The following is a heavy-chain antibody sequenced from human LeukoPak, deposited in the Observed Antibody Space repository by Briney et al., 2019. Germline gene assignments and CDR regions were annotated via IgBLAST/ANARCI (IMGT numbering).Heavy chain of an antibody. CDR3: ARGPIYSTSWYYFDY. CDR2: IYYSGST. Sequence: SETLSLTCTVSGGSVSNYYWIWIRQPPGKGLEWIGYIYYSGSTSFHPSLKSRVTMSVDMSKNQVSLELSSVTAADTAVYYCARGPIYSTSWYYFDYWGRGTLVTVSS. CDR1: GGSVSNYY. V-gene: IGHV4-59*02. J-gene: IGHJ4*02. D-gene: IGHD6-13*01.